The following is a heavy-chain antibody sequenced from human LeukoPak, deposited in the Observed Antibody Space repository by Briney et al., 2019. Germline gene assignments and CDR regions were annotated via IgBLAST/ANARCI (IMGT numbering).Heavy chain of an antibody. J-gene: IGHJ5*02. D-gene: IGHD2-2*01. V-gene: IGHV3-74*01. Sequence: GGSLRLSCAASGFTFSSYWMHWVRQAPGKGLVWVSRINSDGSSTSYADSVKGRFTISRDNAKNTLYLQMNSLRAEDTALYYCARFRVVPAVTNWFDPWGQGTLVTVSS. CDR1: GFTFSSYW. CDR3: ARFRVVPAVTNWFDP. CDR2: INSDGSST.